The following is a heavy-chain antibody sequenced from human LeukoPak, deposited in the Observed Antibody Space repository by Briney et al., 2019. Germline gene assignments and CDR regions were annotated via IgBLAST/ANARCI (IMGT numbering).Heavy chain of an antibody. Sequence: SETLSFTCTVSGGSISSGGYYWSWIRQHPGKGLEWIGYIYYSGSTYYNPSLKSRVTISVDTSKNQFSLKLSSVTAADTAVYYCARQVVVVVAATISSWFDPWGQGTLVTVSS. CDR2: IYYSGST. J-gene: IGHJ5*02. CDR1: GGSISSGGYY. V-gene: IGHV4-31*03. D-gene: IGHD2-15*01. CDR3: ARQVVVVVAATISSWFDP.